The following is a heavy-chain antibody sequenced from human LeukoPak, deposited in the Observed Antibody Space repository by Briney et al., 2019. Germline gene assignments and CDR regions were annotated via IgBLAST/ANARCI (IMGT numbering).Heavy chain of an antibody. CDR2: ISGSGGST. V-gene: IGHV3-23*01. CDR1: GFTFSSYA. J-gene: IGHJ4*02. CDR3: AREDYGSGSYYNDDY. Sequence: GGSLRLSCAASGFTFSSYAMSWVRQAPGKGLEWVSAISGSGGSTYYADSVKGRFTISRDNSKNTLYLQMNSLRSEDTAVYYCAREDYGSGSYYNDDYWGQGTLVTVSS. D-gene: IGHD3-10*01.